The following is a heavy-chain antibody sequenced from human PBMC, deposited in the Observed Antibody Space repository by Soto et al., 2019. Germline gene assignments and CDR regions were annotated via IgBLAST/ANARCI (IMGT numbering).Heavy chain of an antibody. CDR2: INHSGST. J-gene: IGHJ5*02. CDR3: ARGLPRPYGSGRPNWFDP. V-gene: IGHV4-34*01. Sequence: SETLSLTCAVYGGSFSGYYWSWIRQPPGKGLEWIGEINHSGSTNYNPSLKSRVTISVDTSKNQFSLKLSSVTAADTAVYYCARGLPRPYGSGRPNWFDPWGQGTLVTVSS. D-gene: IGHD3-10*01. CDR1: GGSFSGYY.